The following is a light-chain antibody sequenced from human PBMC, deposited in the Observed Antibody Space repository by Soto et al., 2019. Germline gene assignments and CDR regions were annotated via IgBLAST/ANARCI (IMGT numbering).Light chain of an antibody. CDR2: RNN. CDR3: AAWDDSLSGGV. J-gene: IGLJ1*01. V-gene: IGLV1-47*01. Sequence: QSVLTQPPSASGTPGQRVTISCSGSSSNIGSNYVYWYQRLPGTAPKLHIYRNNQRPSGVPDRFSGSKSGTSASLAISGLRSEGEADYYCAAWDDSLSGGVFGTGTKVTVL. CDR1: SSNIGSNY.